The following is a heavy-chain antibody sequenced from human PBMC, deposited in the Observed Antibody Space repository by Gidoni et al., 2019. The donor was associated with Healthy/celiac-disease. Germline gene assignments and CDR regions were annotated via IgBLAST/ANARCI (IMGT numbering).Heavy chain of an antibody. CDR2: IIPIFGTA. Sequence: QVQLVQSGAEVKKPGSSVKVSCTASGGTVSRYAISWGRPAPGQGLEWMGGIIPIFGTANYAQKFQGRVTITADESTSTAYMELSSRRAEDTAVYYCARAGGSTVTPGDYWGQGTLVTVSS. D-gene: IGHD4-17*01. CDR3: ARAGGSTVTPGDY. V-gene: IGHV1-69*01. J-gene: IGHJ4*02. CDR1: GGTVSRYA.